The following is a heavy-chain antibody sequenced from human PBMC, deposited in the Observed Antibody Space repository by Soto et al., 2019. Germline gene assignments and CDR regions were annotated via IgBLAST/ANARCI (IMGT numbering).Heavy chain of an antibody. J-gene: IGHJ6*02. CDR2: ISYDGSNK. CDR1: GFTFSSYA. CDR3: ARGSAAAGPDYYYGMDV. D-gene: IGHD6-13*01. Sequence: HPGGSLRLSCAASGFTFSSYAMHWVRQAPGKGLEWVAVISYDGSNKYYADSVKGRFTISRDNSKNTLYLQMNSLRAEDTAVYYCARGSAAAGPDYYYGMDVWGQGTTVTVSS. V-gene: IGHV3-30-3*01.